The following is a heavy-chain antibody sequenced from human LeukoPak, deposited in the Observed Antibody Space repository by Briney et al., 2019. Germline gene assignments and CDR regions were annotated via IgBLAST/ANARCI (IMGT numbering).Heavy chain of an antibody. CDR1: GYTLTSYY. D-gene: IGHD4-17*01. CDR2: INPSDGST. V-gene: IGHV1-46*01. Sequence: ASVQVSCKASGYTLTSYYIHWVRQAPGQGLEWMGIINPSDGSTNYAQKFQGRVSMTRDTSTSTLYMGLSSPRSEDTAVYYCARATHYGLIEGDGNWGEGTLRTVSS. J-gene: IGHJ1*01. CDR3: ARATHYGLIEGDGN.